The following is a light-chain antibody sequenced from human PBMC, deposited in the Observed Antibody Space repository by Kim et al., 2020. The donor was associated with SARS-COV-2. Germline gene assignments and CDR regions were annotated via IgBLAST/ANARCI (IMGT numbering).Light chain of an antibody. V-gene: IGKV3-20*01. CDR2: GAS. Sequence: EIVLTQSPGTLSLSPGERAPLSCRASQSIRSNSLAWYQQKPGQAPRLLIYGASSRAIGIPDRFCGSGSGTDFSLTISRLEPEDFAVYYCQQYGGSLYSFGQETKLEL. CDR1: QSIRSNS. J-gene: IGKJ2*03. CDR3: QQYGGSLYS.